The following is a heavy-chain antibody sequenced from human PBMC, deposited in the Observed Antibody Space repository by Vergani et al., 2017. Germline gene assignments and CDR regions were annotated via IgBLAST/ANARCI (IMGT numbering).Heavy chain of an antibody. CDR3: ARDRACREMAWGWYFDL. D-gene: IGHD5-24*01. CDR1: GYTFTSYA. CDR2: INAGNGNT. Sequence: QVQLVQSGAEVKKPGASVKVSCKASGYTFTSYAMHWVRQAPGQRLEWMGWINAGNGNTKYSQKFQGRVTITRNTSGSTAYMEMGGLRSEDTAVYCCARDRACREMAWGWYFDLWGRGTLVTVSS. J-gene: IGHJ2*01. V-gene: IGHV1-3*01.